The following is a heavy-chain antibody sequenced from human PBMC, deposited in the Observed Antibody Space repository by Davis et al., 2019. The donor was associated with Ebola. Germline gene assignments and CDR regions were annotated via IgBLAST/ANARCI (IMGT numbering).Heavy chain of an antibody. D-gene: IGHD2-2*01. CDR3: ARDDLCSSSNCYYGMDV. CDR2: ITYSGTA. J-gene: IGHJ6*02. V-gene: IGHV4-31*03. CDR1: GGSISSGGYY. Sequence: PSETLSLTCTVSGGSISSGGYYWTWFRKLPGKVLEWIGYITYSGTASYNPSLLSRLTISVDTSKNQFSLNLRSVTAADTAVYYCARDDLCSSSNCYYGMDVWGQGTTVTVS.